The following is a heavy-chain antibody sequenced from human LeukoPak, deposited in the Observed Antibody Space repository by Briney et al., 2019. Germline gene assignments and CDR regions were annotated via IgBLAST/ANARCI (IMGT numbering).Heavy chain of an antibody. J-gene: IGHJ4*02. CDR3: AKADEKDY. CDR2: ISWNSYNI. CDR1: GFTFDDYA. V-gene: IGHV3-9*01. Sequence: PGRSLRLSCAASGFTFDDYAMHWVRQAPGKGLEWVSGISWNSYNIVYADSVKGRFTISRDNAKNSLYLQMNSLRVEDTAFYYCAKADEKDYWGQGTLVTVSS.